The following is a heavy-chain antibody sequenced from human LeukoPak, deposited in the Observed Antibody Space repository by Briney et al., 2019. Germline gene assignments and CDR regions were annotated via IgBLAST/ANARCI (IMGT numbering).Heavy chain of an antibody. CDR3: ARGSYYYDSSGYCDY. J-gene: IGHJ4*02. D-gene: IGHD3-22*01. V-gene: IGHV3-74*01. Sequence: GGALRLSCAASGFTFSSYWMHWVRQAPGKGRGWVSRINSDGRSTSYADSVKGRFTISRDNAKNTLYLQMNSLRAEDTAVYYCARGSYYYDSSGYCDYWGQGTLVTVSS. CDR2: INSDGRST. CDR1: GFTFSSYW.